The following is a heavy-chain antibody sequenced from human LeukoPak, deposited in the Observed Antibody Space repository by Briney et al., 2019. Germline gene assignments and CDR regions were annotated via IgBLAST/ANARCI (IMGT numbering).Heavy chain of an antibody. CDR1: GYTLTELA. V-gene: IGHV1-24*01. CDR2: CDPEDGER. CDR3: ARDPHRDSVGPYWFDP. J-gene: IGHJ5*02. D-gene: IGHD5-24*01. Sequence: ASVKVSCKVSGYTLTELAIHWVRQAPGKGLEWMGGCDPEDGERIYAQKFQGRVTMTEDTSTDTAYMELSSLRSDDTAVYYCARDPHRDSVGPYWFDPWGQGTLVTVSS.